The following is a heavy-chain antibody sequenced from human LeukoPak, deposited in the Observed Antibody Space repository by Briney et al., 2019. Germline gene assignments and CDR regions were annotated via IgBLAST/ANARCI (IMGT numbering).Heavy chain of an antibody. CDR2: IYYSGST. Sequence: PSETLSLTCTVSGGSISSSSYYWGWIRQPPGKGLEWIGSIYYSGSTYYNPSLKSRVTISVDTSKNQFSLKLSSVTAADTAVYDCARGFVSSGYYLVAFDIWGQGTMVTVSS. D-gene: IGHD3-22*01. CDR3: ARGFVSSGYYLVAFDI. V-gene: IGHV4-39*07. CDR1: GGSISSSSYY. J-gene: IGHJ3*02.